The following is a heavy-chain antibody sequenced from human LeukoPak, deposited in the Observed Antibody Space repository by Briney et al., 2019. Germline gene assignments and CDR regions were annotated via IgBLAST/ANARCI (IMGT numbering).Heavy chain of an antibody. J-gene: IGHJ3*02. CDR2: IYTSGST. D-gene: IGHD3-22*01. CDR1: GGSISSYY. V-gene: IGHV4-4*07. Sequence: SETLSLTCTVSGGSISSYYWSWIRQPAGQGLEWIGRIYTSGSTDCNPSLKSRVTMSVDTSKNQFSPKLSSVTAADTAVYYCVRGRYDSSGYFALDIWGQGTMVTVSS. CDR3: VRGRYDSSGYFALDI.